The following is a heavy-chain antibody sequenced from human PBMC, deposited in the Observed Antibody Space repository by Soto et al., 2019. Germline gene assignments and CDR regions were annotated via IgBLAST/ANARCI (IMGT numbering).Heavy chain of an antibody. V-gene: IGHV3-48*01. CDR2: ISSSSSTI. Sequence: GGSLRLSCAASGFTFSSYSMNWVRQAPGKGLECVSYISSSSSTIYYADSVKGRFTISRDNAKNSLYLQMNSLRAEDTAVYYCARDTTYGDNSMGVWGKGSTVAVSP. CDR1: GFTFSSYS. CDR3: ARDTTYGDNSMGV. D-gene: IGHD4-17*01. J-gene: IGHJ6*04.